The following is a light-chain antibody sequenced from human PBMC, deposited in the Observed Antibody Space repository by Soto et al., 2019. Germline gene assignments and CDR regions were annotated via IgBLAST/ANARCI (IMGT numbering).Light chain of an antibody. J-gene: IGLJ3*02. CDR2: DVT. CDR3: ATWDVSLSGWV. CDR1: SSDIGGYYY. Sequence: QSALTQPRSVSGSPGQSVTISCTGTSSDIGGYYYVSWYQQHPGKAPNLMIYDVTKRPSGVPDRFSGSKSGTTASLTISGLQAEDEADYFCATWDVSLSGWVFGGGTKLTVL. V-gene: IGLV2-11*01.